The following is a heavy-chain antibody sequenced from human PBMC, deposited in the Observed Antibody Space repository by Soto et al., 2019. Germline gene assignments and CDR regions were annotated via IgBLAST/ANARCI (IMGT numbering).Heavy chain of an antibody. CDR1: GFTFRNLG. CDR2: FSANNGHT. CDR3: ARDIESVTAKHFFYYYAMDV. D-gene: IGHD2-8*01. V-gene: IGHV1-18*01. Sequence: GASVRVSGKASGFTFRNLGLTGGRKAPGKGLGGWEGFSANNGHTNYAQNLQGRVSMTTDTSTSTAYMELRGLRFDDTAVYYCARDIESVTAKHFFYYYAMDVWGQGTTVTVSS. J-gene: IGHJ6*02.